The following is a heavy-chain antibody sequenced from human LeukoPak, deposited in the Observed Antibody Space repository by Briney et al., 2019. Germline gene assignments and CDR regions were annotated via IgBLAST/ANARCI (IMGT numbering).Heavy chain of an antibody. Sequence: GGSLRLSCAASGFTVSSNYMSWVRQAPGKGLEWVSVIYSGGSTYYADSVKGRFTISRHNSKNTLYLQMNSLRAEDTAVYYCARDRAYGSSSPLSWGQGTLVTVSS. D-gene: IGHD6-13*01. J-gene: IGHJ4*02. V-gene: IGHV3-53*04. CDR2: IYSGGST. CDR3: ARDRAYGSSSPLS. CDR1: GFTVSSNY.